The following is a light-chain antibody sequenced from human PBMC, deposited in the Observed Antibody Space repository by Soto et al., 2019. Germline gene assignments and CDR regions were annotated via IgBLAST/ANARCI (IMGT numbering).Light chain of an antibody. CDR2: SNN. CDR1: SSNIGSNT. Sequence: QSVLTQPPSASGTPGQRVTISCSGSSSNIGSNTVNWYQQLPGTAPKLLIYSNNNRPSGVPDRFSGSKSGTSASLAISGLQSEDEADYYCAAWDDSLNGHGVFGGGTKLTVL. CDR3: AAWDDSLNGHGV. V-gene: IGLV1-44*01. J-gene: IGLJ2*01.